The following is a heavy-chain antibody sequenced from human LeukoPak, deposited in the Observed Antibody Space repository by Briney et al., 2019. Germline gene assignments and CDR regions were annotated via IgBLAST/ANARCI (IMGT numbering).Heavy chain of an antibody. Sequence: SETLSLTCTVSGGSISSYYWSWIRQPPGKGLEWIGYIYTSGSTNYNPSLKSRVTISVDTSKDQFSLELRSVTAADTAVYYCAKGNYHAFDVWGQGTMVTVSS. D-gene: IGHD1-1*01. J-gene: IGHJ3*01. CDR1: GGSISSYY. V-gene: IGHV4-4*09. CDR3: AKGNYHAFDV. CDR2: IYTSGST.